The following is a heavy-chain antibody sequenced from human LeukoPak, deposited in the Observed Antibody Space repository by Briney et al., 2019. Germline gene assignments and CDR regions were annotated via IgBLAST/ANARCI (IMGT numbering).Heavy chain of an antibody. Sequence: GGSLRLSCAASGFTFSSYAMHWVRQAPGKGLEWVAVISYDGSNKYYADSVKGRFTISRDNSKNTLYLQMNSLRAEDTAVYYCAKDLSPSVLRFQRDAFDIWGQGTMVTVSS. V-gene: IGHV3-30-3*01. CDR2: ISYDGSNK. CDR3: AKDLSPSVLRFQRDAFDI. D-gene: IGHD3-3*01. CDR1: GFTFSSYA. J-gene: IGHJ3*02.